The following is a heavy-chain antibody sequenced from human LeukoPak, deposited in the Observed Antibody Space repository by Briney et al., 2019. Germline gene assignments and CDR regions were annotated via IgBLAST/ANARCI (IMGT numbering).Heavy chain of an antibody. CDR2: IYYRGNT. D-gene: IGHD3-22*01. J-gene: IGHJ4*02. Sequence: SEALSLTCTVSGDSISSYNYFWGWIRQPPGKGLEWVGSIYYRGNTYYNPSLKSRVTLSADTSKNQFSLKVTSVTAADTAVYYCARASSGYYWDFDYWGQGALVTVSS. V-gene: IGHV4-39*01. CDR3: ARASSGYYWDFDY. CDR1: GDSISSYNYF.